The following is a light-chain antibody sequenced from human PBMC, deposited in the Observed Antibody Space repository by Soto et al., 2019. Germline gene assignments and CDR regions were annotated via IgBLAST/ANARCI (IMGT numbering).Light chain of an antibody. J-gene: IGKJ5*01. CDR2: SAS. CDR3: QQCHSFPIT. V-gene: IGKV1-12*01. CDR1: QNIDNW. Sequence: DIQMTQTPSSVSATGGDRVTITCRASQNIDNWLAWYQQKPGKAPHLLIYSASTLKSGVQSRFSGSGSGTDFPRTINSLQPEDFGTYYCQQCHSFPITFGQGTRLEI.